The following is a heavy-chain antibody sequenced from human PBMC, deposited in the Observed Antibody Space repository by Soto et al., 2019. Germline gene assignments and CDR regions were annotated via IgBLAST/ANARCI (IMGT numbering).Heavy chain of an antibody. J-gene: IGHJ4*02. CDR2: ISGSGGST. D-gene: IGHD3-10*01. V-gene: IGHV3-23*01. CDR1: GFTFSTFA. Sequence: EVQLLESGGDLVQPGGSLRLSCAASGFTFSTFAMSWVRQAPGKGLEWVSVISGSGGSTYYADSVKGRFTISRDNSKNTIDLQMNSLRAEDTAVYYCAEVPPVGVIRGDFDFWGQGTLVTVSS. CDR3: AEVPPVGVIRGDFDF.